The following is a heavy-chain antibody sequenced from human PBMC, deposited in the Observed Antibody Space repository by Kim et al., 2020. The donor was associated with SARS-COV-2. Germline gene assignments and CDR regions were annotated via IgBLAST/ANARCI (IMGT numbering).Heavy chain of an antibody. V-gene: IGHV2-5*01. Sequence: YSPSLESRLTITKDTSKDQVVLTMTNMDPVDTATYYCAHRRGGCLVGWFDPWGQGTLVTVSS. J-gene: IGHJ5*02. D-gene: IGHD3-16*01. CDR3: AHRRGGCLVGWFDP.